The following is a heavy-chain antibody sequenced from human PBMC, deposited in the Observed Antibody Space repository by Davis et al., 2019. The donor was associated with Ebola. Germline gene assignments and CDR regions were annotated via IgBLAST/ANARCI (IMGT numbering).Heavy chain of an antibody. CDR3: ARGWGIAAAGIPGY. Sequence: GESLKISCAASGFTFSDHYMDWVRQAPGKGLVWVSRINSDGSSTSYADSVKGRFTISRDNAKNTLYLQMNSLRAEDTAVYYCARGWGIAAAGIPGYWGQGTLVTVSS. CDR1: GFTFSDHY. V-gene: IGHV3-74*01. CDR2: INSDGSST. J-gene: IGHJ4*02. D-gene: IGHD6-13*01.